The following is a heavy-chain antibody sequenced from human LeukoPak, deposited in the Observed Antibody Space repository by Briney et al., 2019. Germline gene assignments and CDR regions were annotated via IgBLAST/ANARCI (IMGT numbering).Heavy chain of an antibody. Sequence: SETLSLTCAVSGGSISSSNWWSWIRQPPGKGLEWIGEINHSGSTNYNPSLKSRVTISVDTSKNQFSLKLSSVTAADTAVYYCARRGAARPMDVWGKGTTVTVSS. CDR3: ARRGAARPMDV. CDR1: GGSISSSNW. D-gene: IGHD6-6*01. CDR2: INHSGST. J-gene: IGHJ6*03. V-gene: IGHV4-4*02.